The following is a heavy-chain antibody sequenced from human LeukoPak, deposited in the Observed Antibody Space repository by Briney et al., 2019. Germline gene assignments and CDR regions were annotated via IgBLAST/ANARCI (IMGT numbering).Heavy chain of an antibody. D-gene: IGHD3-9*01. CDR2: IWYDGSNK. J-gene: IGHJ3*02. CDR1: GFTFSTYG. Sequence: GGSLRLSCAASGFTFSTYGMHRVRQAPGKGLEWVAVIWYDGSNKYCADSVKDRFTISRDNSKNTLYLQMNSLRAEDTDVYYCARASYFDWLPPTNAFDIWGQGTMVTVSS. CDR3: ARASYFDWLPPTNAFDI. V-gene: IGHV3-33*01.